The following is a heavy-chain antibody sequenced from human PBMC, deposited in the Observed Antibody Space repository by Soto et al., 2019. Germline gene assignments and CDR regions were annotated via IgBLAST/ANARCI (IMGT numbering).Heavy chain of an antibody. CDR1: GASVSSGNYY. D-gene: IGHD1-26*01. J-gene: IGHJ4*02. Sequence: QVQLQESGPGLVKPSETLSLTCTVSGASVSSGNYYWSWIRQPPGKGLECIGYISYSGSTNYNPSLKNRVTISIDTSKNQFSLKLSSVTAADTAVYYCARGSGSYYASWGQGTLVTVSS. CDR3: ARGSGSYYAS. CDR2: ISYSGST. V-gene: IGHV4-61*01.